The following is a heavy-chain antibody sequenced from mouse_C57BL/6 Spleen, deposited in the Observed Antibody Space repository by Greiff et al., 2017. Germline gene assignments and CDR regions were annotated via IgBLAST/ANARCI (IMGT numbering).Heavy chain of an antibody. CDR2: IDPSDSYT. V-gene: IGHV1-69*01. D-gene: IGHD2-3*01. CDR1: GYTFTSYW. J-gene: IGHJ2*01. CDR3: ARPDGYSYYFDY. Sequence: QVQLQQPGAELVMPGASVKLSCKASGYTFTSYWMHWVKQRPGQGLEWIGEIDPSDSYTNYNQKFKGKSTLTVDKSSSTAYMQLSSLTSEDSAVYYCARPDGYSYYFDYWGQGTTLTVSS.